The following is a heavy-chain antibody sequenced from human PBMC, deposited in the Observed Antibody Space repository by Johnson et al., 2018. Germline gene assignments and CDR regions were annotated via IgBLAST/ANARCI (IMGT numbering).Heavy chain of an antibody. V-gene: IGHV3-53*01. CDR3: ASGGYSDPEKFHH. D-gene: IGHD3-22*01. CDR1: GFSVSSNY. Sequence: VQLVQSGGGLIQPGGSLRLSCAVSGFSVSSNYINWARQAPGKGLEWVSVINSGGITYYADSVKGRFTISRDNSKNTVFLQMKSRRAEETAVYYCASGGYSDPEKFHHWGQGTLVTVSS. J-gene: IGHJ1*01. CDR2: INSGGIT.